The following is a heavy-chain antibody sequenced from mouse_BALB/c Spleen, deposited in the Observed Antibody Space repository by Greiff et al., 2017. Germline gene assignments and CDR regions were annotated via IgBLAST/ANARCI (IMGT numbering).Heavy chain of an antibody. CDR1: GFTFSSYA. Sequence: EVMLVESGGGLVKPGGSLKLSCAASGFTFSSYAMSWVRQTPEKRLEWVATISSGGSYTYYPDSVKGRFTISRDNAKNTLYLQMSSLRSEDTAMYYCARGGGNNWGEGTTLTVSS. J-gene: IGHJ2*01. CDR2: ISSGGSYT. CDR3: ARGGGNN. V-gene: IGHV5-9-1*01. D-gene: IGHD2-1*01.